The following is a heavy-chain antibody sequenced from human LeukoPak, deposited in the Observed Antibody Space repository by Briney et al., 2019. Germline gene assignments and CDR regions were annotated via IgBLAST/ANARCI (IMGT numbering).Heavy chain of an antibody. CDR1: GGSISSSSYY. J-gene: IGHJ6*03. Sequence: SGTLSLTCTVSGGSISSSSYYWGWIRQPPGKGLEWIGSIYYSGSTYYNPSLKSRVTISVDTSKNQFSLKLSSVTAADTAVYYCCTHDPRPHMILGVVNYYYYYMDVWGKGTTVTVSS. CDR3: CTHDPRPHMILGVVNYYYYYMDV. V-gene: IGHV4-39*01. D-gene: IGHD3-3*01. CDR2: IYYSGST.